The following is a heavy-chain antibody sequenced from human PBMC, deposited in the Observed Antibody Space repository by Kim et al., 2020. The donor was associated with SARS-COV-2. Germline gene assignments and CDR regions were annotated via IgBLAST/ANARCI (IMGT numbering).Heavy chain of an antibody. CDR3: TKRDFYDSSTFSPFFDT. CDR1: GFAFNKYA. Sequence: GGSLRLSCAASGFAFNKYAMNWVRQAPGKGLEWVSGITGDSNEIYYADSVKGRFTISRDNSRNTLYLQMNSLTAEDTAVYYCTKRDFYDSSTFSPFFDTWGQGTLVTVAS. D-gene: IGHD3-22*01. CDR2: ITGDSNEI. J-gene: IGHJ4*02. V-gene: IGHV3-23*01.